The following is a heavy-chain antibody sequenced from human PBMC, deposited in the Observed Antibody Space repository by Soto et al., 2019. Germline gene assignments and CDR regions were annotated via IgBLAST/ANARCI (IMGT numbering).Heavy chain of an antibody. Sequence: QVQLQESGPGLVKPSETLSLTCSVSGGSITGYYWSWIRQPPGQGLEWIGYISYSGTTKYNPSLKSRVTMAIDTSKNDFSLRMGSVNAEGTDVYFCARGGWDKAMVRYYFQYWGQGTLCTDAS. CDR1: GGSITGYY. J-gene: IGHJ4*02. CDR2: ISYSGTT. V-gene: IGHV4-59*01. CDR3: ARGGWDKAMVRYYFQY. D-gene: IGHD5-18*01.